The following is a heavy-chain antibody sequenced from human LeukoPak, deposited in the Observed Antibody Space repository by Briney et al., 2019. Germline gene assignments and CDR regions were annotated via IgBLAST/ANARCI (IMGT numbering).Heavy chain of an antibody. CDR3: ARGQYQLRHFYYYMDV. CDR1: GGTFSSYA. V-gene: IGHV1-69*05. D-gene: IGHD2-2*01. CDR2: IIPIFGTA. Sequence: GASVKVSCKASGGTFSSYAVSWVRQAPGQGLEWMGRIIPIFGTANYAQKFQGRVTITTDESTSTAYMELSSLRSEDTAVYYCARGQYQLRHFYYYMDVWGKGTTVTVSS. J-gene: IGHJ6*03.